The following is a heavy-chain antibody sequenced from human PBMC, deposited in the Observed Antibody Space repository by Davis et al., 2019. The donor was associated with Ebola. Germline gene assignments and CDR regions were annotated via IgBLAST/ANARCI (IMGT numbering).Heavy chain of an antibody. J-gene: IGHJ4*02. V-gene: IGHV4-34*01. Sequence: PSETLSLTCAVYGGSFSGYYWSWIRQPPGKGLEWIGEINHSGSTNYNPSLKSRVTISVDTSKNQFSLKLSSVTAADTAVYYCARRTMVQGVIPYFDYWGQGTLVTVSS. D-gene: IGHD3-10*01. CDR2: INHSGST. CDR3: ARRTMVQGVIPYFDY. CDR1: GGSFSGYY.